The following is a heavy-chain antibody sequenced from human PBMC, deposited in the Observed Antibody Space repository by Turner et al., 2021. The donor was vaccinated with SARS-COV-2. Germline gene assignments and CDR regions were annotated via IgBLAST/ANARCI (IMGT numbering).Heavy chain of an antibody. D-gene: IGHD3-10*01. CDR3: ASPYSTMVRGVNYDGMDV. Sequence: QLQLQESGPGLVKPSETLSLTCTVSGRSISSSSYYWGWIRQPPGKGLEWIGRIYDSGSTYYNPSLKGRVTISVDTSKNQFSLKLSSVTAADTAVYYCASPYSTMVRGVNYDGMDVWGQGTTVTVSS. CDR2: IYDSGST. V-gene: IGHV4-39*01. J-gene: IGHJ6*02. CDR1: GRSISSSSYY.